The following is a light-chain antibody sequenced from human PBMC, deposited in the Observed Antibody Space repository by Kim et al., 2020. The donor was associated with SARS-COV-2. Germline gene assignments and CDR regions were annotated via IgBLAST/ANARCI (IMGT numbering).Light chain of an antibody. CDR3: SSYTSSSLLV. Sequence: GQSLTISCTGTSSDVGGYNYVSWYQQHPGKAPKLMIYDVSNRPSGVSNRFSGSKSGNTASLTISGLQAEDEADYYCSSYTSSSLLVFGGGTQLTVL. CDR1: SSDVGGYNY. J-gene: IGLJ2*01. CDR2: DVS. V-gene: IGLV2-14*03.